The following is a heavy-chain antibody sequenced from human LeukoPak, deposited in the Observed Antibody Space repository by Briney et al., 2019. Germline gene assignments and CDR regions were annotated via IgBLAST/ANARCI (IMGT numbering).Heavy chain of an antibody. CDR2: ISSSGSTI. Sequence: GGSLRLSCAASGFTFSSYEMNWVRQAPGKGLEWVSYISSSGSTIYYADSVKGRFTISRDNAKNSLYLQMNSLRAEDTAVYYCARAGIVGATAPNWFDPWGQGTLVTVSS. D-gene: IGHD1-26*01. CDR3: ARAGIVGATAPNWFDP. J-gene: IGHJ5*02. V-gene: IGHV3-48*03. CDR1: GFTFSSYE.